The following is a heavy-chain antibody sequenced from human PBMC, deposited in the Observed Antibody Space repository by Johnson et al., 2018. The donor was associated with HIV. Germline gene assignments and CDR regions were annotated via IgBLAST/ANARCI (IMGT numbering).Heavy chain of an antibody. CDR2: IWYDGSNK. J-gene: IGHJ3*02. D-gene: IGHD3-10*01. CDR1: GFTFSYYG. CDR3: ARDRLLWFRELWPHDAFDI. Sequence: QVLLVESGGGVVQPGRSLRLSCAASGFTFSYYGIHWVRQAPGKGLEWVAVIWYDGSNKYYADSVKCRFTISRDNSRDTLSLQMNSLRVEDTALYYCARDRLLWFRELWPHDAFDIWGQGTMVTVSS. V-gene: IGHV3-33*01.